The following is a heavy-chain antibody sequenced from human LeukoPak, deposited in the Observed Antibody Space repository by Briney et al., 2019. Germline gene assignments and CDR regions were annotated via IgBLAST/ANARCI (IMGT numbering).Heavy chain of an antibody. V-gene: IGHV1-18*01. Sequence: ASVKVSCKASGYTFTSYGISWVRQAPGQGLEWMGWISTYNGKTNYAQKIQGRVTMTTDTSTSTAYMELRSLRSDDTAVYYCARESYYDILTGYRTRPFDYWGQGTLVTVSS. J-gene: IGHJ4*02. CDR3: ARESYYDILTGYRTRPFDY. CDR1: GYTFTSYG. CDR2: ISTYNGKT. D-gene: IGHD3-9*01.